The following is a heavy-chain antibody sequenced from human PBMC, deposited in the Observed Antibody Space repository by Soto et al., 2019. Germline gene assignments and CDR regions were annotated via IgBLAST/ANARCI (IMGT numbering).Heavy chain of an antibody. J-gene: IGHJ6*02. CDR1: GFTFSSYS. V-gene: IGHV3-23*01. D-gene: IGHD6-19*01. CDR3: AKGLAVAGPYYYGMDV. Sequence: GSLILSSASSGFTFSSYSVTLVRQAPGKGLEWVSSISGSGDYTYYADSVKGRFTISRDNSKNTLYLQMNSLRAEDTAVYYCAKGLAVAGPYYYGMDVWGQGTTVTVS. CDR2: ISGSGDYT.